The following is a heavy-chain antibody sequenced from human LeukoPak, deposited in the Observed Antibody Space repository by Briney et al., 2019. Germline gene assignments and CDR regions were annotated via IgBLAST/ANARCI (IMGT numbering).Heavy chain of an antibody. CDR3: AKGYGDLVAFDV. CDR1: GFTFRSYG. CDR2: IRYDGNNE. V-gene: IGHV3-30*02. D-gene: IGHD4-17*01. Sequence: PGGSLRLSCAASGFTFRSYGMDWVRQAPGKGLEWVAFIRYDGNNEDYADSVKGRFTISRDNSKNTLYLQMNSLRVEDTAVYYCAKGYGDLVAFDVWGQGTMVTVSA. J-gene: IGHJ3*01.